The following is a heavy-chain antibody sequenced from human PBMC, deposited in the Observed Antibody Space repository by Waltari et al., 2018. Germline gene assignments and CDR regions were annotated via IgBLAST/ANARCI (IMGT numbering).Heavy chain of an antibody. CDR3: ARLEVRYFDL. Sequence: QVQLQESGPGLVKPSETLSLTCAVSGYSISSGYYWGWIRQPPGKGLEWIGSIYHSGSTYYNPSLKSRVTISVDTSKNQFSLKLSSVTAADTAVYYCARLEVRYFDLWGRGTLVTVSS. CDR2: IYHSGST. J-gene: IGHJ2*01. V-gene: IGHV4-38-2*01. CDR1: GYSISSGYY.